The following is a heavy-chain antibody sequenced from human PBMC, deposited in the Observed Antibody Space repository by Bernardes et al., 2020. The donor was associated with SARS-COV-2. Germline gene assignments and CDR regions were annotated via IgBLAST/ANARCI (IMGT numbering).Heavy chain of an antibody. Sequence: SVKVSCKVSGGTFGSYAITWVRRAPGQGLEWMGGIIPIFSGTHVAERFQGRLTISADESSNTAYMELSSLRSEDTAMDYCARGGRRYCSDGECRTETWFDPWGQGTLLTVSS. CDR1: GGTFGSYA. CDR2: IIPIFSGT. D-gene: IGHD2-8*01. CDR3: ARGGRRYCSDGECRTETWFDP. J-gene: IGHJ5*02. V-gene: IGHV1-69*13.